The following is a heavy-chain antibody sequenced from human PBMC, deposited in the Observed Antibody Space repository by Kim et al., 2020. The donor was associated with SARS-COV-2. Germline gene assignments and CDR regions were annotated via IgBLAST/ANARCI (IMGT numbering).Heavy chain of an antibody. CDR2: IYYSGST. CDR3: AREMPYYYDSSGSGFDY. V-gene: IGHV4-59*13. Sequence: SETLSLTCTVSGGSISSYYWSWIRQPPGKGLEWIGYIYYSGSTNYNPSLKSRVTISVDTSKNQFSLKLSSVTAADTAVYYCAREMPYYYDSSGSGFDYWGQGTLVTVSS. CDR1: GGSISSYY. D-gene: IGHD3-22*01. J-gene: IGHJ4*02.